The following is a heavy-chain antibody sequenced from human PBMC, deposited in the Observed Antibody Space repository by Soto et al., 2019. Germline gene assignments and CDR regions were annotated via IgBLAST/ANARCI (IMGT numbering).Heavy chain of an antibody. CDR2: IYYSGST. J-gene: IGHJ3*02. D-gene: IGHD3-10*01. CDR3: GRASNYYGSGKPSPDGFDI. Sequence: SETLSLTCTVSGGSISSGGYYWSWIRQHPGKGLEWIGYIYYSGSTYYNPSLKSRVTISVDTSKNKFSLKLSSVTAADTAVYYCGRASNYYGSGKPSPDGFDIWGQGTMVTVSS. V-gene: IGHV4-31*03. CDR1: GGSISSGGYY.